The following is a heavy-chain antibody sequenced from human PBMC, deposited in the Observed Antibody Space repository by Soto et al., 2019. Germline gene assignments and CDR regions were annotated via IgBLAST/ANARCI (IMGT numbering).Heavy chain of an antibody. Sequence: QVQLVQSGAEVKKPGASVKISCKTSGYAFNEYYIHWMRQVPGQGPEWMGWINPNSGGTKFAKKFQGVIRMPSDSSTSPSFMELSSLRSDDTAVYYCARRLGGGGDYFYGMDAWGQGTAVIVSS. CDR2: INPNSGGT. CDR1: GYAFNEYY. J-gene: IGHJ6*02. CDR3: ARRLGGGGDYFYGMDA. D-gene: IGHD3-10*01. V-gene: IGHV1-2*02.